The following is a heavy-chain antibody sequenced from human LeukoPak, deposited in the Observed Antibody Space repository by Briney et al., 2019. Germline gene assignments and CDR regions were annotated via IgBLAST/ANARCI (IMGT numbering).Heavy chain of an antibody. D-gene: IGHD7-27*01. CDR3: AREAGDGGLCY. J-gene: IGHJ4*02. Sequence: GSSVKVSCKASGGTFSSYAISWVRQAPGQGLEWMGGIIPIFCTANYAQKFQGRVTITTDESTSTAYMELSSLRSADTAVYYCAREAGDGGLCYWGQGTLVTVSS. CDR2: IIPIFCTA. CDR1: GGTFSSYA. V-gene: IGHV1-69*05.